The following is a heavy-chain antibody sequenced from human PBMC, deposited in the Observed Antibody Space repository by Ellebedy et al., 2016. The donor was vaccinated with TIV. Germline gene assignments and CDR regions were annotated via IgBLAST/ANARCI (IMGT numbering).Heavy chain of an antibody. V-gene: IGHV1-18*01. CDR2: ISAYNGNT. J-gene: IGHJ6*02. CDR3: ARVSITMVRGVITHYYYYGMDV. D-gene: IGHD3-10*01. CDR1: GYTFTSYG. Sequence: ASVKVSCXVSGYTFTSYGISWVRQAPGQGLEWMGWISAYNGNTNYAQKLQGRVTMTTDTSTSTAYMELRSLRSDDTAVYYCARVSITMVRGVITHYYYYGMDVWGQGTTVTVSS.